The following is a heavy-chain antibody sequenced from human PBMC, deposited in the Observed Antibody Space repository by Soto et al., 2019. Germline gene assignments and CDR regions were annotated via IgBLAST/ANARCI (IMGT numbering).Heavy chain of an antibody. J-gene: IGHJ2*01. V-gene: IGHV4-4*07. CDR1: GDSIGNFY. Sequence: TWETLSLTCAISGDSIGNFYWSWIRQPAGKGLESLGRLSASGRTNYSPSLQSRVTMSLDRSKNRFSLRLTSVSAADTAVYFCARGMGRYFDLWGRGTMVTVSS. CDR3: ARGMGRYFDL. CDR2: LSASGRT. D-gene: IGHD2-8*01.